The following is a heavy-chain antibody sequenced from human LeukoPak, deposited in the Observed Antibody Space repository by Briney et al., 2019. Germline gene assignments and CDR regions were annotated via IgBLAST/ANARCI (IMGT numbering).Heavy chain of an antibody. Sequence: PGRSLRLSCAASGFTFSSYGMHWVRQAPGKGLEWVALIWFDGSNKYYADSMKGRFTISRDNSKNTMYLRMNSLTAEDTAVYYCARDRGSGVTSNWFDPWGQGTLVTVSS. CDR2: IWFDGSNK. J-gene: IGHJ5*02. CDR1: GFTFSSYG. CDR3: ARDRGSGVTSNWFDP. D-gene: IGHD2-21*02. V-gene: IGHV3-33*01.